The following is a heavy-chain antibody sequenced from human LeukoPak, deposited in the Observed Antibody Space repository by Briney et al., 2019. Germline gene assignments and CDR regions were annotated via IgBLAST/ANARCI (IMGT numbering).Heavy chain of an antibody. CDR3: ARDWDQMDAFDI. D-gene: IGHD1-26*01. V-gene: IGHV3-20*04. CDR2: INWNGGST. Sequence: GGSLRLSCAASGFTFDDYGMSWVRQAPGKGLEWVSGINWNGGSTGCADSVKGRFTISRDNAKNSLYLQMNSLRAEDTALYYCARDWDQMDAFDIWGQGTMVTVSS. CDR1: GFTFDDYG. J-gene: IGHJ3*02.